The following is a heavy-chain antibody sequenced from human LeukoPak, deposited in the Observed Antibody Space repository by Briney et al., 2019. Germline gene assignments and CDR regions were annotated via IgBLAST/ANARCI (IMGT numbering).Heavy chain of an antibody. CDR3: ARDRVYSYGNSNYFDY. CDR1: GYTLTELS. CDR2: FDPEDGET. J-gene: IGHJ4*02. D-gene: IGHD5-18*01. Sequence: ASVKVSCKVSGYTLTELSMHWVRQAPGKGLEWMGGFDPEDGETIYAQKFQGRVTMTEDTSTDTAYMELSSLRSEDTAVYYCARDRVYSYGNSNYFDYWGQGTLVTVSS. V-gene: IGHV1-24*01.